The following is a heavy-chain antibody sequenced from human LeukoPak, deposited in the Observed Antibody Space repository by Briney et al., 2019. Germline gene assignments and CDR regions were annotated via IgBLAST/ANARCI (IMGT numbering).Heavy chain of an antibody. V-gene: IGHV3-23*01. CDR1: GFTFSTYP. D-gene: IGHD3/OR15-3a*01. CDR2: TSENGAGT. J-gene: IGHJ4*02. CDR3: ASQGTGYHSV. Sequence: PGGSLRLSCAASGFTFSTYPISWVRQAPGKGLEWVSSTSENGAGTYYADSAKGRFTISRDNSRNTMYLQMHSLRVGDTAVYYCASQGTGYHSVWGQGTLVTVSS.